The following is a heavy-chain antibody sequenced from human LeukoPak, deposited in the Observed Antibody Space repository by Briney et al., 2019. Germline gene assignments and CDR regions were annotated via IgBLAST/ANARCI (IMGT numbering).Heavy chain of an antibody. D-gene: IGHD3-22*01. Sequence: PGGSLRLSCAASGFTFSSYSMNWVRQAPGKGLEWVSSISSSSSYIYYADSVKGRFTISRDNAKNSLYLQMNSLRAEDTAVYYCARGRRTMIVVPRSHFDLWGRGTLVTVSS. J-gene: IGHJ2*01. CDR3: ARGRRTMIVVPRSHFDL. CDR1: GFTFSSYS. CDR2: ISSSSSYI. V-gene: IGHV3-21*01.